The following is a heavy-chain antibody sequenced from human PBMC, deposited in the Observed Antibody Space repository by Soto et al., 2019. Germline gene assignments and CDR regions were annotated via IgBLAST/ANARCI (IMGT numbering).Heavy chain of an antibody. Sequence: GGSLRLSCEASGVNFRNFEMNWVRKAPGKGLEWISYISSSGITTYYADFAEGRFTISRDNAKESLYLHLNSLRVDDTAVYYCARYGTRADWWGLGTQVTVYS. J-gene: IGHJ4*02. V-gene: IGHV3-48*03. CDR3: ARYGTRADW. D-gene: IGHD1-1*01. CDR1: GVNFRNFE. CDR2: ISSSGITT.